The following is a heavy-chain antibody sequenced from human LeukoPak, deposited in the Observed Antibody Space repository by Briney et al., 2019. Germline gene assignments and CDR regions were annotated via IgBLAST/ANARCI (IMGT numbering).Heavy chain of an antibody. J-gene: IGHJ5*02. CDR2: IIPILGIA. CDR1: GGTFSSYA. V-gene: IGHV1-69*04. Sequence: ASVKVSCKASGGTFSSYANSWVRQAPGQGLEWMGRIIPILGIANYAQKLQGRVTITADKSTSTAYMELSSLRSEDTAVYYCARGVVVPAAIVAWFDPWGQGTLVTVSS. CDR3: ARGVVVPAAIVAWFDP. D-gene: IGHD2-2*01.